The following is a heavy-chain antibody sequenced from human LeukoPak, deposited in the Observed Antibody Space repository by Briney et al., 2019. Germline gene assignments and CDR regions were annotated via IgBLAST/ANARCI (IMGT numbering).Heavy chain of an antibody. CDR1: GFTFSDSY. J-gene: IGHJ2*01. Sequence: GGSLRLSCAASGFTFSDSYMTWVRQAPGRGLEWVANIKEDGSEKNYVVSVKGRFTISRDNAKNSVYLLLNSLTPEDTAVYYCARDLRAGGTWSYGVYFDLWGRGTLVTVSS. D-gene: IGHD4-17*01. CDR3: ARDLRAGGTWSYGVYFDL. V-gene: IGHV3-7*01. CDR2: IKEDGSEK.